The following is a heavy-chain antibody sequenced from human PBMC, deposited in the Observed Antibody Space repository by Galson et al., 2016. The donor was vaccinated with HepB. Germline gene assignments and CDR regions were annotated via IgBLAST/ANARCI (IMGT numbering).Heavy chain of an antibody. Sequence: SETLSLTCTVSSNSISSYYWSWIRQPPGKGLEWIGYIYYSGSTNYDPSLKSPVTISVDTSKHQFSLKLRSVTAADTAVDYCARTVNSGWYGDAFDIWGQGTMVTVSS. V-gene: IGHV4-59*08. CDR3: ARTVNSGWYGDAFDI. CDR1: SNSISSYY. J-gene: IGHJ3*02. D-gene: IGHD6-19*01. CDR2: IYYSGST.